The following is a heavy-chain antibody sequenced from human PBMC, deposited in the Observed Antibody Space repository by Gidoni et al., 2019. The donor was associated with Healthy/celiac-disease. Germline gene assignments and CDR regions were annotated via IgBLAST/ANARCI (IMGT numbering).Heavy chain of an antibody. J-gene: IGHJ5*02. CDR3: ASSYSDYAGWFDP. Sequence: QVQLQESGPGLVKPSQTLSLTCTVSGGSISSGGYYWSWIRQHPGKGLEWIGYIYYRGSTYYNPSLKSLVTISVDTSKTQFSLKLSSVTAADTAVYYWASSYSDYAGWFDPWGQGTLVTVSS. V-gene: IGHV4-31*01. CDR1: GGSISSGGYY. CDR2: IYYRGST. D-gene: IGHD4-17*01.